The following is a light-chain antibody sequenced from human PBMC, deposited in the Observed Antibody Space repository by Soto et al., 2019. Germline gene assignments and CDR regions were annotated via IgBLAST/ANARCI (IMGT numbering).Light chain of an antibody. CDR2: DVS. J-gene: IGKJ1*01. CDR3: LQHNEFPWT. V-gene: IGKV1-17*01. Sequence: DIQMTQSPSSLSASVGDRVTITCRASQGVTNHLAWYQQKPGEDPKRLDYDVSSLQSGVPSRFSGSGSGTEFTLTIISLQPEDLATYYCLQHNEFPWTFGQGTKVEMK. CDR1: QGVTNH.